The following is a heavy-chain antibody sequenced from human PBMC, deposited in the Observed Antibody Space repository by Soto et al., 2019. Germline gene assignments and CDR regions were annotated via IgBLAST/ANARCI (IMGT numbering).Heavy chain of an antibody. CDR2: IYYSGST. CDR1: GGSISSGGYY. J-gene: IGHJ5*02. CDR3: AREEQEIIAAAGGWFDP. D-gene: IGHD6-13*01. Sequence: SETLSLTCTVSGGSISSGGYYWSWIRQHPGKGLEWIGYIYYSGSTYYNPSLKSRVTISVDTSKNQFSLKLSSVTAADTAVYYCAREEQEIIAAAGGWFDPWGQGTLVTVSS. V-gene: IGHV4-31*03.